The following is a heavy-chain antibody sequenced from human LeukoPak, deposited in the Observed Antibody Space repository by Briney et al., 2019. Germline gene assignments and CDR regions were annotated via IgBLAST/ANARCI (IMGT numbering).Heavy chain of an antibody. J-gene: IGHJ4*02. V-gene: IGHV4-34*01. D-gene: IGHD1-26*01. CDR1: GGSFGGYY. Sequence: PSETLSLTCAVYGGSFGGYYWSWIRQPPGKGLEWIGEINHSGSANYNPSLKSRVTISVDTSKNQFSLKLSSVTAADTAVYYCARGLGARDYWGRGTLVTVSS. CDR2: INHSGSA. CDR3: ARGLGARDY.